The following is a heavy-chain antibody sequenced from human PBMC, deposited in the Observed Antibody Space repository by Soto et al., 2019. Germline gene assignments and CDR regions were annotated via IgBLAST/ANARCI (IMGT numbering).Heavy chain of an antibody. D-gene: IGHD3-3*01. CDR3: ARERGYDFWSGYYSAEGLDY. Sequence: GASVKVSRKASGYTFTSYYMHWVRQAPGQGLEWMGIINPSGGSTSYAQKFQGRVTMTRDTSTSTVYMELSSLRSEDTAVYYCARERGYDFWSGYYSAEGLDYWGQGTLVTVSS. J-gene: IGHJ4*02. V-gene: IGHV1-46*03. CDR2: INPSGGST. CDR1: GYTFTSYY.